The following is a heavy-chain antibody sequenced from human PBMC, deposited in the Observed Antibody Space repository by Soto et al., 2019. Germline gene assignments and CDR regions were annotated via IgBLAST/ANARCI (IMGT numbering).Heavy chain of an antibody. CDR2: IWYDGSNK. J-gene: IGHJ4*02. Sequence: QVQLVESGGGVVQPGRSLRLSCAASGFTFSSYGMHWVRQAPGKGLEWVAVIWYDGSNKYYADSVKGRFTISRDNAKNTLYLQMHSLRAEDTAVYYCARRSGHSHFDYWGQGTLVTVSS. CDR1: GFTFSSYG. CDR3: ARRSGHSHFDY. D-gene: IGHD3-3*01. V-gene: IGHV3-33*01.